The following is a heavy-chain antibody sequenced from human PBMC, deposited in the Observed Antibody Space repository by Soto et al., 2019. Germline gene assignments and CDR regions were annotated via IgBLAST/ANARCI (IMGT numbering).Heavy chain of an antibody. CDR2: IKSKNDGGTT. J-gene: IGHJ4*02. CDR3: TTDGWE. CDR1: GFSFSGGW. V-gene: IGHV3-15*05. D-gene: IGHD1-26*01. Sequence: EVQLVESGGGLVKPGGSLTLSCAASGFSFSGGWMSWVRQAAGKGLEWVGRIKSKNDGGTTDYAAPVKGRFTISRDDSKNTLYLQMNSLKIEDIAVYYCTTDGWEWGQGTLVTVSS.